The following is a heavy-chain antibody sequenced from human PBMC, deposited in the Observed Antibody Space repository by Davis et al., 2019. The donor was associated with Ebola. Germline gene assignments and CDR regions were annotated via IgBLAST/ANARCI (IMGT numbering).Heavy chain of an antibody. CDR2: LGTSADA. J-gene: IGHJ3*02. CDR1: GFIFSSYV. D-gene: IGHD1-26*01. V-gene: IGHV3-23*01. Sequence: GESLKISCAASGFIFSSYVMSWVRQAPGKGLEWVSTLGTSADAYHADSVKGRFTISRDNSKNTLYLQMNGLRVEDTAIYYCTKDTSNIWFDIWGQGTMVTVFS. CDR3: TKDTSNIWFDI.